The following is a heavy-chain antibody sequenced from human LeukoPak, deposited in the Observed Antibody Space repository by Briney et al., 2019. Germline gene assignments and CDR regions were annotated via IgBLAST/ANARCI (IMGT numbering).Heavy chain of an antibody. D-gene: IGHD6-6*01. V-gene: IGHV3-11*01. CDR2: ISGSGNTI. CDR3: ARESSIAAARAFDI. Sequence: PGGSLRLSCAASGFTFSNAWMSWIRQAPGKGLEWVSYISGSGNTIYYADSVKGRFTISRDNAKNSLYLQMSSLRAEDTAVYYCARESSIAAARAFDIWGQGTMVTVSS. CDR1: GFTFSNAW. J-gene: IGHJ3*02.